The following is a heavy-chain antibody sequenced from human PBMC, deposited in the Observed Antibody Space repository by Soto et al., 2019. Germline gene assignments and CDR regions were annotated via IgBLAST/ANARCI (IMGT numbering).Heavy chain of an antibody. V-gene: IGHV4-4*02. CDR3: ARDYDGFDY. J-gene: IGHJ4*02. D-gene: IGHD3-16*01. CDR1: SVSITSSNW. Sequence: SSETLSLTCDVSSVSITSSNWWTWVRQPPGKGLEWLGKISHSGTVNYNATLRSRVTISVDKPKNQLSLKLMSVTAADTAVYYCARDYDGFDYWGPGILVTVSS. CDR2: ISHSGTV.